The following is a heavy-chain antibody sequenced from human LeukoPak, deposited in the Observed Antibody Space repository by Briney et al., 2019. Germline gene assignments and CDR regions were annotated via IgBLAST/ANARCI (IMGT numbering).Heavy chain of an antibody. V-gene: IGHV5-51*01. D-gene: IGHD6-19*01. CDR1: GYSITTYW. CDR2: IYPGDSDT. J-gene: IGHJ6*02. CDR3: ARQRIAVTGESYRYYYGMDV. Sequence: GESLKISCKGSGYSITTYWIGWVRQMPGKGLEWMGIIYPGDSDTRYSPSFQGQVTISADKSITTAYLQWSSLKASDTARYYCARQRIAVTGESYRYYYGMDVWGQGTTVIVSS.